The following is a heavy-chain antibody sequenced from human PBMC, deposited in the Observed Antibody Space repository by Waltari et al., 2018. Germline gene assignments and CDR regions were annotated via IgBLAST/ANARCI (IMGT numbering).Heavy chain of an antibody. J-gene: IGHJ6*04. CDR3: TRLGIAAAGDLDV. V-gene: IGHV3-73*01. CDR1: GFTFSGSA. Sequence: EVQLVESGGGLVQPGGSLKLSCAASGFTFSGSAMHLVRQASGKGLEWVGRIRSKANSYATAYAASVKGRFTISRDDSKNTAYLQMNSLKTEDTAVYYCTRLGIAAAGDLDVWGKGTTVTVSS. D-gene: IGHD6-13*01. CDR2: IRSKANSYAT.